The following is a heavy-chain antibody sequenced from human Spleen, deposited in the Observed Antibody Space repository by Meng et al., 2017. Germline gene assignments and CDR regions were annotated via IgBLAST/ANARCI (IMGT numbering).Heavy chain of an antibody. CDR1: GYTFTSYY. CDR3: ARDRGEYSGYDLDY. CDR2: INPNSGGT. J-gene: IGHJ4*02. V-gene: IGHV1-2*06. Sequence: QVQLVQAGAEVKKPGASVKVSCKASGYTFTSYYIHWVRQAPGQGLEWMGRINPNSGGTNYAQKFQGRVTMTRDTSISTVYMELSRLRSDDTAVYYCARDRGEYSGYDLDYWGQGTLVTVSS. D-gene: IGHD5-12*01.